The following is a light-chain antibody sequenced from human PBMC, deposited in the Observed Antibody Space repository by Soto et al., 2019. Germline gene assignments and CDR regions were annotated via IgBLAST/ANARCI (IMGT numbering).Light chain of an antibody. Sequence: QPVLTQPPSASGTPGQRVTISCSGSSSNIGINSVSWYQQLPGTAPKLLIYNNNQRPSGVPDRFSGSKSGTSASLAISGLQSGDEADYYCAAWDDNLNGYVFGTGTKLTVL. CDR2: NNN. J-gene: IGLJ1*01. V-gene: IGLV1-44*01. CDR1: SSNIGINS. CDR3: AAWDDNLNGYV.